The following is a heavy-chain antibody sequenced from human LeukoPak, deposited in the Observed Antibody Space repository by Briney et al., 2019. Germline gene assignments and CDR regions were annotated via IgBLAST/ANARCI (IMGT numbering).Heavy chain of an antibody. CDR3: ARAPDYDFWSGYPSGAFDI. Sequence: GGSLRLSCAASGFTFSDYYMSWIRQAPGKGLEWVSYISSSGSTIYYADSVKGRFTISRDNAKNSLYLQMNSLRAEDTAVYYCARAPDYDFWSGYPSGAFDIWGQGTMVTVSS. CDR1: GFTFSDYY. D-gene: IGHD3-3*01. V-gene: IGHV3-11*04. CDR2: ISSSGSTI. J-gene: IGHJ3*02.